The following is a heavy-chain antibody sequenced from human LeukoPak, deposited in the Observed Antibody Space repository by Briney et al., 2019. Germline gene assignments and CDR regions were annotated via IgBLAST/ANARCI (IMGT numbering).Heavy chain of an antibody. V-gene: IGHV1-2*02. CDR1: GYTFTGYY. D-gene: IGHD6-19*01. Sequence: GASVKVSCKASGYTFTGYYMHWVRQAPGQGLEWMGWINPNSGGTNYAQKFQGRVTMTRDTSISTAYMELSRLRSDDTAVYYCARGMYSRGWFTYYYYYYMDVWDKGTTVTVSS. J-gene: IGHJ6*03. CDR3: ARGMYSRGWFTYYYYYYMDV. CDR2: INPNSGGT.